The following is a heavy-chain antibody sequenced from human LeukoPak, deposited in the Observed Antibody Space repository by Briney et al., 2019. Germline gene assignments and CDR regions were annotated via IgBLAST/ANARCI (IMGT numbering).Heavy chain of an antibody. V-gene: IGHV3-43*02. CDR2: ISGDGGST. CDR3: AKVTLGGYYDSSGLDY. J-gene: IGHJ4*02. D-gene: IGHD3-22*01. Sequence: GGSLRLSCAASGFTFDVYAMHWVRQAPGKGLEWVSLISGDGGSTYYADSVKGRFTLSRDNSKNSLYLQMNSLRTEDTALYYCAKVTLGGYYDSSGLDYWGQGTLVTVSS. CDR1: GFTFDVYA.